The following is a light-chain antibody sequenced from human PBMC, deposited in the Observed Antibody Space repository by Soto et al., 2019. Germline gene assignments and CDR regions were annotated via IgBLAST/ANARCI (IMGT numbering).Light chain of an antibody. CDR3: HQRSHCRRT. J-gene: IGKJ1*01. V-gene: IGKV3-11*01. CDR2: DVS. Sequence: IVLTQSPATLSLSPGKTATLSCRASQNISSYLIWYQQKPGQAPRLLIYDVSNRATGIPAMFSGSGSGTDFRLTISSLEPEDFAVYYCHQRSHCRRTFGQGTKVDIK. CDR1: QNISSY.